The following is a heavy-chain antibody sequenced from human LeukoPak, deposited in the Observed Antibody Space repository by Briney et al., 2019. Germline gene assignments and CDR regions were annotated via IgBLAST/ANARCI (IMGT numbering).Heavy chain of an antibody. V-gene: IGHV4-34*01. CDR3: ARRVYYGSGSYRYFDY. CDR1: GGSFSGYF. Sequence: SETLSLTCAVYGGSFSGYFWTWIRQPPGKGLEWIGEINHSGSTNYNPSLKSRVTISVDTSKNQFSLKLNSVTAADTAVYYCARRVYYGSGSYRYFDYWGQGTLVTVSS. D-gene: IGHD3-10*01. J-gene: IGHJ4*02. CDR2: INHSGST.